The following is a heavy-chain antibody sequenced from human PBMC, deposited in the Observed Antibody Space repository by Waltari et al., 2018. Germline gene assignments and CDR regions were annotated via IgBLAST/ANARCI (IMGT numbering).Heavy chain of an antibody. CDR2: INPNSGGT. V-gene: IGHV1-2*06. J-gene: IGHJ5*01. Sequence: QVQLVQRGAEVKKPGASVKVSCKASGYTFTGYYIHWVRQAPGQGLEWMGLINPNSGGTNYAQKVQGRVTMTRDTSINTAYMELSRLRPDDTAVYYCAKGQEHYYDNSGSFVSWGQGTLVTVSS. D-gene: IGHD3-22*01. CDR3: AKGQEHYYDNSGSFVS. CDR1: GYTFTGYY.